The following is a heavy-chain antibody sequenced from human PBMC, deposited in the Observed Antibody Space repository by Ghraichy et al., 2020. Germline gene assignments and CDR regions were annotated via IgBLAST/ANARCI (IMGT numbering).Heavy chain of an antibody. J-gene: IGHJ4*02. D-gene: IGHD3-22*01. V-gene: IGHV4-39*01. CDR2: IYYSGST. CDR1: GGSISSSSYY. Sequence: ESLNISCTVSGGSISSSSYYWGWIRQPPGKGLEWIANIYYSGSTYYNPSLKSRVTISVDTSKNQFSLKLSSVTAADTAVYYCARLRYDSSGYSYYFDSWGQGTLVTVSS. CDR3: ARLRYDSSGYSYYFDS.